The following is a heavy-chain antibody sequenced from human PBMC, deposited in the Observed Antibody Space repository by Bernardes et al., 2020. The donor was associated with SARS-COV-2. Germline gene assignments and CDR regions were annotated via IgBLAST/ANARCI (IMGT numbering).Heavy chain of an antibody. J-gene: IGHJ6*02. CDR1: GFTFSGYA. CDR2: IKRDGSET. V-gene: IGHV3-7*03. Sequence: GGSLRLSCVPSGFTFSGYALHWVRQAPGKGLEWVANIKRDGSETYYVDSVKGRFTISRDNAKNLVFLQMNSLRAEDTAIFYCARSAGMDVWGQGTMVTVSS. CDR3: ARSAGMDV.